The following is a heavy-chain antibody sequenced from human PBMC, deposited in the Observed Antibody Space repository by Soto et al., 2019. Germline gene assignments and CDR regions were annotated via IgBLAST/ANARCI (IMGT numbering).Heavy chain of an antibody. D-gene: IGHD3-10*01. V-gene: IGHV3-33*01. CDR2: IRNDGSNK. CDR3: ARDWTHYSGSGANLPYGMDV. Sequence: QVQLVESGGGVVQPGRSLRLSCAASGFSFSSYGMHWVRQAPGKGLEWVALIRNDGSNKYYGDSVKGRFTISRDNPRDTLYLEMYSLRAEDTAVYWCARDWTHYSGSGANLPYGMDVWGQGTTVTGSS. J-gene: IGHJ6*02. CDR1: GFSFSSYG.